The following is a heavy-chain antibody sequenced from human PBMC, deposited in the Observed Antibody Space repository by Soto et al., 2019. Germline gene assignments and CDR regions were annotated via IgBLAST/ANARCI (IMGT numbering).Heavy chain of an antibody. CDR2: IYYSGST. Sequence: QVQLQESGPGLVKPSETLSLTCTVSGGSVSRGSYYWSWIRQPPGKGLEWIGYIYYSGSTNYNPSLKSPVTISVDTSKNQFSLKLSSVTAADPAVYYCARENRGWYGGQQGWFDPWGQGTLVTVSS. J-gene: IGHJ5*02. CDR1: GGSVSRGSYY. CDR3: ARENRGWYGGQQGWFDP. D-gene: IGHD6-19*01. V-gene: IGHV4-61*01.